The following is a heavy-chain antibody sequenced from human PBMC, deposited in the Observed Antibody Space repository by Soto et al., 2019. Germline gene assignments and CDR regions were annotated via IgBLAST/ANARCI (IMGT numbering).Heavy chain of an antibody. CDR1: GGSISSAAYY. D-gene: IGHD5-18*01. V-gene: IGHV4-31*03. CDR3: AREYTYGSNFFDC. J-gene: IGHJ4*02. Sequence: QVQLQESGPGLVKPSQTLSLTCTVSGGSISSAAYYWSWIRQHPGKGLEWIGYISHSGSTYYNPSLKCRVISSVDTSKNQFSLSLTSVTAADTAVYYCAREYTYGSNFFDCWGQGALVTVSS. CDR2: ISHSGST.